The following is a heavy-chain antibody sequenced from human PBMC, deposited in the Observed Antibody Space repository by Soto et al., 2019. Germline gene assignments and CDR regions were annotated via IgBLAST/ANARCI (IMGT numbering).Heavy chain of an antibody. CDR3: ASGIQLWLRRINNGYSG. CDR2: IIPMFGTA. CDR1: GGTFSTYA. J-gene: IGHJ4*02. V-gene: IGHV1-69*12. D-gene: IGHD5-18*01. Sequence: QVQLVQSGAEVKKPESSVKVSCKAPGGTFSTYAISWVRQAPGQGLEWMGGIIPMFGTANYAQRCQDRVTMTADESTNTVYMELSSLRSEDTAVYFCASGIQLWLRRINNGYSGWGQGTLVTVSS.